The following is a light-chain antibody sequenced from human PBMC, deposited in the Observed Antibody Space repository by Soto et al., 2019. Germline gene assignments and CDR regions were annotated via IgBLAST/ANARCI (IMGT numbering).Light chain of an antibody. CDR3: QQYASSPLT. Sequence: EIVLTQSPGTLSLSSGERATLSCRASQSVRSNYLAWYQQKPGQAPRLLIYGASSRATGIPDRFGGSASGTGFTLTISRLEPEDFAVYYCQQYASSPLTFGGGTKVEIK. CDR2: GAS. J-gene: IGKJ4*01. V-gene: IGKV3-20*01. CDR1: QSVRSNY.